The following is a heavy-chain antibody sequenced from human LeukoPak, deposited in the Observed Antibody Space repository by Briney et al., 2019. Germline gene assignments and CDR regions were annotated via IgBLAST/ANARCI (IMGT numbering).Heavy chain of an antibody. CDR3: AKDMRARSGSCPFDY. J-gene: IGHJ4*02. Sequence: GGSLRLSCAASGFTFSSYWMSWVRQAPGKGLEWVSGISWNSGSIGYADSVKGRFTISRDNAKNSLYLQMNSLRAEDTALYYCAKDMRARSGSCPFDYWGQGTLVTVSS. D-gene: IGHD2-2*01. CDR2: ISWNSGSI. CDR1: GFTFSSYW. V-gene: IGHV3-9*01.